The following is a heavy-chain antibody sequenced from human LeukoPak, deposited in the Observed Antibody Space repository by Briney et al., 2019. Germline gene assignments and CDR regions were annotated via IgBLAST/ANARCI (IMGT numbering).Heavy chain of an antibody. D-gene: IGHD2-15*01. CDR3: ARCGYCSGGSCYYYYGMDV. J-gene: IGHJ6*02. CDR1: GGSISSYY. Sequence: SEPLSLTCTVSGGSISSYYWSWIRQPPGKGLEWIGYIYYSGSTNYNPSLKSRVTISVDTSKNQFSLKLSSVTAADTAVYYCARCGYCSGGSCYYYYGMDVWGQGTTVTVSS. CDR2: IYYSGST. V-gene: IGHV4-59*01.